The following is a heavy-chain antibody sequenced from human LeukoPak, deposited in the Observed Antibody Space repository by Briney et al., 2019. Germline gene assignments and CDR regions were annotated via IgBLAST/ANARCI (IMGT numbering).Heavy chain of an antibody. Sequence: SVKVSCKASGGTFGSYAISWVRQAPGQGLEWMGGIIPIFGTANYAQKFQGRVTITADKSTSTAYMELSSLRSEDTAVYYCARGPGHGWYECNYWGQGTLVTVSS. CDR3: ARGPGHGWYECNY. CDR2: IIPIFGTA. CDR1: GGTFGSYA. J-gene: IGHJ4*02. V-gene: IGHV1-69*06. D-gene: IGHD6-19*01.